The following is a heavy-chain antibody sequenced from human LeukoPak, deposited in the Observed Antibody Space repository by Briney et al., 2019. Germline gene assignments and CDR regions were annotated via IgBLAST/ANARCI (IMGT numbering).Heavy chain of an antibody. CDR1: GGTFNSYA. CDR2: VIPFFGTP. J-gene: IGHJ6*02. Sequence: SVKVSCKASGGTFNSYAISWVRQAPGQGLEWMGGVIPFFGTPDYAQKFQGRVTIIADESTSTAYMELSSLRSDDPAVYYCARERWEPPYYYYGLDVWGQGTTVTVSS. V-gene: IGHV1-69*13. D-gene: IGHD1-26*01. CDR3: ARERWEPPYYYYGLDV.